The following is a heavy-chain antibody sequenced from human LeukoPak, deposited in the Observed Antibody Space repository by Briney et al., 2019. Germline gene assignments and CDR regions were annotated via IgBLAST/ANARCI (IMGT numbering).Heavy chain of an antibody. D-gene: IGHD6-6*01. Sequence: ASVKVSCKASGGTFSSYAISWVRQAPGQGLEWMGGIIPIFGTANYAQKFQGRVTITADESTSTAYMELSRLISDDTAVYYCASSSIAAPHYFYYYYLDVWGKGTTVTVSS. CDR1: GGTFSSYA. J-gene: IGHJ6*03. CDR2: IIPIFGTA. CDR3: ASSSIAAPHYFYYYYLDV. V-gene: IGHV1-69*13.